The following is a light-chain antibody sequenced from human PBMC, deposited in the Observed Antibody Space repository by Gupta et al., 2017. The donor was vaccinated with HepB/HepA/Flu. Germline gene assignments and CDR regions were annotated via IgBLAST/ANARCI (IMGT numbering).Light chain of an antibody. CDR3: QQSYTTSS. J-gene: IGKJ2*04. CDR2: SAS. V-gene: IGKV1-39*01. Sequence: DIQMTQSPFSLSASVGDRITITCRASESVFSYLNWYQQKPGKAPKLLIYSASRLESEVPSRFSGSGSGTDFTLTSTRLQHEDCANYYWQQSYTTSSFGQGTXLEIK. CDR1: ESVFSY.